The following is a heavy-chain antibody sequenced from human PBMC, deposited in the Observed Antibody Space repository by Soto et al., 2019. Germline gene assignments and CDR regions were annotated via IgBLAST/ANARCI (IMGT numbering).Heavy chain of an antibody. CDR2: IYYSGST. Sequence: QVQLQESGPGLVKPSETLSLTCTVSGGSISSYYWSWIRQPPGKGLEWIGYIYYSGSTNYNPSLKSRXXIXVXXSKNQVSLKLSSVTAADTAVYYCARRYGDYVTFDLWGRGTLVTVSS. J-gene: IGHJ2*01. V-gene: IGHV4-59*08. CDR3: ARRYGDYVTFDL. D-gene: IGHD4-17*01. CDR1: GGSISSYY.